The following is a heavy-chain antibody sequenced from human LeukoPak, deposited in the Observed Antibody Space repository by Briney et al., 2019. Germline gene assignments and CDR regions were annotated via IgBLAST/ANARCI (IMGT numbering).Heavy chain of an antibody. D-gene: IGHD6-13*01. CDR3: ARRDRPGIAAAGTRYYFDY. Sequence: PSETLSLTCAVYGGSFSGYYWSWIRQPPGKGLEWIGEINHSGSTNYNPSLKSRVTISVDTSKNQFSLKLSSVTAADTAVYYCARRDRPGIAAAGTRYYFDYWGQGTLVTVSS. CDR1: GGSFSGYY. CDR2: INHSGST. J-gene: IGHJ4*02. V-gene: IGHV4-34*01.